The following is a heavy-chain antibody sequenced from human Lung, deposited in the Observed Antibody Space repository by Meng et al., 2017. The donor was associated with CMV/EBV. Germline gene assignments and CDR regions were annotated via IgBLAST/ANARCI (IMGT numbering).Heavy chain of an antibody. V-gene: IGHV3-30*04. CDR1: GFPFSGHA. J-gene: IGHJ4*02. CDR2: MSYDGSKT. CDR3: AKPRSGFVVVPAAIDS. Sequence: GGSXRLXCAVSGFPFSGHAMHWVRQAPGKGLEWVALMSYDGSKTFYADFVKGRFTISRDNSRNTLYLQMSGLRTDDTAVYYCAKPRSGFVVVPAAIDSWGQGTLVTVSS. D-gene: IGHD2-2*01.